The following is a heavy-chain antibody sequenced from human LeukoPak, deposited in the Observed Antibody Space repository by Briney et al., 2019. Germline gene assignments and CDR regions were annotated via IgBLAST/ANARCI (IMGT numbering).Heavy chain of an antibody. V-gene: IGHV1-2*06. CDR3: ARDLGIVVVVSLDY. J-gene: IGHJ4*02. CDR2: INPNSGDT. CDR1: GYTFTGYY. Sequence: GASVKVSCKTSGYTFTGYYMHWVRQAPGQGLEWMGRINPNSGDTNYAQKFQGRVTMTGDTSITTAYMELNSLRSDDTAVYYCARDLGIVVVVSLDYWGQGTLVTVSS. D-gene: IGHD2-15*01.